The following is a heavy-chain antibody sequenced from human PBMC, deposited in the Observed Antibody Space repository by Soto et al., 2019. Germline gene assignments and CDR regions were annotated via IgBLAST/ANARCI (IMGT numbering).Heavy chain of an antibody. D-gene: IGHD1-26*01. Sequence: EVQLVESGGGLVKHGGSLRLSCAASGFTFSSYSMNWVRQAPGKGLEWVSSISSSSSYIYYADSVKGRFTISRDNAKNSLYLQMNSLRAEDTAVYYCARADGSYSIYYYYGMDVWGQGTTVTVSS. V-gene: IGHV3-21*01. CDR3: ARADGSYSIYYYYGMDV. CDR1: GFTFSSYS. J-gene: IGHJ6*02. CDR2: ISSSSSYI.